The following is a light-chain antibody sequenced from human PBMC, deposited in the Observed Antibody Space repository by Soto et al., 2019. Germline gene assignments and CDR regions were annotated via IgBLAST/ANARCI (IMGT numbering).Light chain of an antibody. CDR1: SSDVGAYNY. CDR2: EVT. J-gene: IGLJ1*01. V-gene: IGLV2-14*01. Sequence: SALTQPASVSGSPGQSITISCTGTSSDVGAYNYVSWYQQHPGKAPKLMIYEVTNRPSGVSNRFSGSKSGNTASLTISGLQAEDETDYYCSSYTTSSTYVIGTGTKVTVL. CDR3: SSYTTSSTYV.